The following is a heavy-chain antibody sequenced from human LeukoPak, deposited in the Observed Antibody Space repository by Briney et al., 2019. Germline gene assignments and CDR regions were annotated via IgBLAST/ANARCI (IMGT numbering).Heavy chain of an antibody. CDR2: IYHSGNT. Sequence: SRTLSLTCAVSGGSIGTINLWWTWVRQPPGKGLEWIGEIYHSGNTDYNPSLKSRVTISIDKSKNQFSLNLSSVTAADTAVYYCARVRVTPNIAIDYWGQGTLVTVSS. D-gene: IGHD2/OR15-2a*01. V-gene: IGHV4-4*02. CDR3: ARVRVTPNIAIDY. CDR1: GGSIGTINLW. J-gene: IGHJ4*02.